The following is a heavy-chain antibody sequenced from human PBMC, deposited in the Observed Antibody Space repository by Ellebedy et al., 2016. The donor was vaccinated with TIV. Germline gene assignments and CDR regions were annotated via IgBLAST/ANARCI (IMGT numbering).Heavy chain of an antibody. CDR1: GGSISSYY. Sequence: MPSETLSLTCTVYGGSISSYYWSWIRRPAGKGLEWIGRIYTSGSTNYNPSLKSRVTMSVDTSKNQFSLKLSSVTAADTAVYYCAGGYSSGWTDYWGQGTLVTVSS. J-gene: IGHJ4*02. V-gene: IGHV4-4*07. CDR3: AGGYSSGWTDY. D-gene: IGHD6-19*01. CDR2: IYTSGST.